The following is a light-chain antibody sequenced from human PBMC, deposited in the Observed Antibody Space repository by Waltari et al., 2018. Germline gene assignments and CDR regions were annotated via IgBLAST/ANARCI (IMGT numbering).Light chain of an antibody. J-gene: IGKJ2*01. CDR1: QSINSY. Sequence: DIQMTQSPSSLSASVGDRVTITCRASQSINSYLNWYQQTPGKAPKLLIYAASSLQSGVPSRFSGSGSGTDFTLTISRLQPEDSATYYCQQSYSTPRTFGQGTKLEIK. V-gene: IGKV1-39*01. CDR2: AAS. CDR3: QQSYSTPRT.